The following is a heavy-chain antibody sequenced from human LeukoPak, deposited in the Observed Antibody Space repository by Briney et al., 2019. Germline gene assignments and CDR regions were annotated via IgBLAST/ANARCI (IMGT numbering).Heavy chain of an antibody. CDR3: TTEEYGDYVRDY. Sequence: GGSLRLSCAASGFTFSKAWMSWGLRAPGGGQEWGVQIKSKADGGTTDYAARVKGRFNISRHDSKNPRYLLMNRLKTEDTAVYYCTTEEYGDYVRDYWGEGTLVTLSP. J-gene: IGHJ4*02. V-gene: IGHV3-15*01. D-gene: IGHD4-17*01. CDR1: GFTFSKAW. CDR2: IKSKADGGTT.